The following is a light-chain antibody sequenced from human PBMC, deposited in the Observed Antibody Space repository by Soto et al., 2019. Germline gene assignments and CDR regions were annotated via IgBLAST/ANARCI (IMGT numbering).Light chain of an antibody. CDR1: SSDIGGYNY. Sequence: QSALTQPASVSGSPGQSITISCTGTSSDIGGYNYVSWYQQHPGKAPKLMIYGVSNRPSGVPDRFSGSKSGNTASLTISGLQAEDEADYYCCSYAGSYTFDFGTGTKVTVL. J-gene: IGLJ1*01. V-gene: IGLV2-11*01. CDR2: GVS. CDR3: CSYAGSYTFD.